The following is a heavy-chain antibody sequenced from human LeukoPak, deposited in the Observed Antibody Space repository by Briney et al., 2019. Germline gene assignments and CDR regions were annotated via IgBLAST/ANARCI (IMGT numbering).Heavy chain of an antibody. Sequence: SETLSLTYTVSGGSIRSYYCNWIRQSPGKTLEWIGYIYYSGSTNYNPSLKSRVTISVDTSKSQFSLKLSSVTAADTAVYYCARDEGGQLNYFDYWGQGTLVTVSS. J-gene: IGHJ4*02. V-gene: IGHV4-59*01. D-gene: IGHD2-2*01. CDR1: GGSIRSYY. CDR2: IYYSGST. CDR3: ARDEGGQLNYFDY.